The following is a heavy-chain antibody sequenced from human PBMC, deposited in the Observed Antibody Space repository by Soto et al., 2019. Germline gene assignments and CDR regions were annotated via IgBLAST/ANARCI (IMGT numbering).Heavy chain of an antibody. CDR1: GFTFTRYS. Sequence: GGALRLSCAASGFTFTRYSMNWVRQAPGKGLEWVSSISSTTNYIYYADSMKGRFTVSRDNAKNSVYLEMNSLSAEDTALYYCARESEDLTSNFDYWSQGTLVTVSS. V-gene: IGHV3-21*01. J-gene: IGHJ4*02. CDR3: ARESEDLTSNFDY. CDR2: ISSTTNYI.